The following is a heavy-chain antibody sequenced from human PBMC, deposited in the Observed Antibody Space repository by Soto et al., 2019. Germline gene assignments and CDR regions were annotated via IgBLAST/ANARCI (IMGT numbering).Heavy chain of an antibody. CDR1: ECSFIGYW. D-gene: IGHD6-13*01. CDR3: ASAIGGSSSWYFWFDP. V-gene: IGHV5-10-1*01. Sequence: KGAECSFIGYWSSRIRQMPGKGLEWMGRIDPSDSYTNYSPSFQGHVTISADKSISTAYLQWSSLKASDTAMYYWASAIGGSSSWYFWFDPWGQGTLVTVSS. CDR2: IDPSDSYT. J-gene: IGHJ5*02.